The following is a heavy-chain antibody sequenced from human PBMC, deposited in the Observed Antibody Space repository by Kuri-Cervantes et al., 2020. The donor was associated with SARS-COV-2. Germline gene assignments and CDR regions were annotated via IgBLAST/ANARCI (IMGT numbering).Heavy chain of an antibody. D-gene: IGHD6-13*01. CDR2: ISGSGGST. CDR3: ARVAAAAGPAGEYSFYMDV. CDR1: GLTFSSYA. J-gene: IGHJ6*03. V-gene: IGHV3-23*01. Sequence: GGSLRLSCAASGLTFSSYAMSWVRQAPGKGLEWVSAISGSGGSTYYADSVKGRFTISRDNSKNTLYLQMNSLRAEDTAVYYCARVAAAAGPAGEYSFYMDVWGKGTTVTSP.